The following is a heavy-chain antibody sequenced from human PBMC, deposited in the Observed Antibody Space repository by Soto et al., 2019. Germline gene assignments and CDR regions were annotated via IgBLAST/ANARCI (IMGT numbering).Heavy chain of an antibody. CDR3: ARIGVSSGHESPDFDS. V-gene: IGHV1-46*01. CDR2: ISLRHHST. Sequence: ASVKVSCKTSGYTFVDYFIHWVRQAPGQGLEWMGIISLRHHSTSYAQKFQDRLSVTRDPSSTTIYMELSSLRSDDTAVYYCARIGVSSGHESPDFDSWGQGTLVTVSS. CDR1: GYTFVDYF. D-gene: IGHD3-16*01. J-gene: IGHJ4*02.